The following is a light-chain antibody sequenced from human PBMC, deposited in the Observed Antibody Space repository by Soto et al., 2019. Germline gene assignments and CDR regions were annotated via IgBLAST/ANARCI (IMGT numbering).Light chain of an antibody. CDR1: SSNIGAGYD. V-gene: IGLV1-40*01. Sequence: QSVLTQPPSVSGAPGQRVTISCTGSSSNIGAGYDVNWYQQLPGTAPKVLIYGNSNRPSGVPDRFSGSKSGASASLAITGLQAEDEADYYCQSYDSSLSTSVFDGGTKLTVL. CDR3: QSYDSSLSTSV. CDR2: GNS. J-gene: IGLJ2*01.